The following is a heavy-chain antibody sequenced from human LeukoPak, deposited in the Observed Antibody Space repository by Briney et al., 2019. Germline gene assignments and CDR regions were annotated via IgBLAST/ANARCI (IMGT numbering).Heavy chain of an antibody. CDR3: ARAVEMATISGYLQYYFDY. D-gene: IGHD5-24*01. V-gene: IGHV1-2*02. Sequence: ASVKVSCKASGYTFTGYYMRWVRQAPGQGLEWMGWINPNSGGTNYAQKFQGRVTMTRDTSISTAYMELNRLRSDDTAVYYCARAVEMATISGYLQYYFDYWGQGTLVTVSS. CDR1: GYTFTGYY. J-gene: IGHJ4*02. CDR2: INPNSGGT.